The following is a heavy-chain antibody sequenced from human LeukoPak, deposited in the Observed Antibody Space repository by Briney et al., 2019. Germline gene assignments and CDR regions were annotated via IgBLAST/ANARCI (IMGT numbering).Heavy chain of an antibody. V-gene: IGHV2-5*01. CDR1: GFSLSTSGVG. J-gene: IGHJ1*01. CDR3: AHGTRGPYVAAEYFQH. D-gene: IGHD3-16*01. CDR2: IYWNDDK. Sequence: SGPTLVNPTQTLTLTCTFSGFSLSTSGVGVGWIRQPPGKALEWLALIYWNDDKRYSPSLKSRLTITKDTSKNQVVLTMTNMDPVDTATYYCAHGTRGPYVAAEYFQHWGQGTLVTVSS.